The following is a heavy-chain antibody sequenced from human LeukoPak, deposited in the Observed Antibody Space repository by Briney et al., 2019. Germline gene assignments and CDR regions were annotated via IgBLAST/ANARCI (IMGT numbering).Heavy chain of an antibody. CDR1: GFTFRSYS. CDR3: ARDITYYYYYMDV. V-gene: IGHV3-21*01. Sequence: PGGSLRLSCAASGFTFRSYSMNWVRQAPGKGLEWVSAIDPSSTYIYYADSVKGRFTISRDNAKNSLYLQMNSLRAEDTAVYYCARDITYYYYYMDVWGKGTTVTVSS. J-gene: IGHJ6*03. CDR2: IDPSSTYI. D-gene: IGHD1-14*01.